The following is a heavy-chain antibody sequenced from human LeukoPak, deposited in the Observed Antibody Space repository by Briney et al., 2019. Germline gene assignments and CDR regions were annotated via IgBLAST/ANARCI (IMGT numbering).Heavy chain of an antibody. D-gene: IGHD6-13*01. CDR2: IKHAGSEK. CDR3: AREWQGGIAAAGTRIEGDY. CDR1: GFSVSGYW. V-gene: IGHV3-7*01. Sequence: GGSLRLSCAVSGFSVSGYWMTWVRQAPGKGQEWVANIKHAGSEKHYVDSVKGRFTISRDNAENSLFLQMNSLRVEDTAVYYCAREWQGGIAAAGTRIEGDYWGQGTLVAVSS. J-gene: IGHJ4*02.